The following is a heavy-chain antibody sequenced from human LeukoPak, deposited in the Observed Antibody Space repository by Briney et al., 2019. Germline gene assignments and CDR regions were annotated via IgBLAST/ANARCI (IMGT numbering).Heavy chain of an antibody. V-gene: IGHV1-69*13. D-gene: IGHD3-10*01. Sequence: ASVKVSCKASGGTFSSYAISWVRQAPGQGLEWMGGIIPIFGTANYAQKFQGRVTITADESTSTAYMELSSLRSEDTAVYYCARAYGSGSYYNAVDYWGQGTLVTVSS. J-gene: IGHJ4*02. CDR1: GGTFSSYA. CDR2: IIPIFGTA. CDR3: ARAYGSGSYYNAVDY.